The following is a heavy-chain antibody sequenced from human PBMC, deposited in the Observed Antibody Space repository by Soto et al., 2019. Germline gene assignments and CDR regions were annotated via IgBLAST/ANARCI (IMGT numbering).Heavy chain of an antibody. J-gene: IGHJ5*02. CDR3: ARAGDGYSWGGWFDP. Sequence: QVQLVLSGAEVKKPGSSVKVSCKASGGTSSSYAISWVRQAPGQGLEWMGGIIPIFGTANYAQKFQGRVTITADESTSTAYMELSSLRSEDTAVYYCARAGDGYSWGGWFDPWGQGTLVTVSS. D-gene: IGHD5-18*01. CDR2: IIPIFGTA. CDR1: GGTSSSYA. V-gene: IGHV1-69*12.